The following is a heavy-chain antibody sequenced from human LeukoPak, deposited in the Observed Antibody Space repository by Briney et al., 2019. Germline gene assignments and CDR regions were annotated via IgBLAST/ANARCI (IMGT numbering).Heavy chain of an antibody. CDR1: GGSISSYY. CDR3: ARSIPRNWFDP. CDR2: FYYSGST. Sequence: PPGTLSLTCTVFGGSISSYYWSWIRQPPGKGLEWIGYFYYSGSTNYNPSLKSRVTISVDTSKNQFSLKLSSVTAADTAVYYCARSIPRNWFDPWGQGTLVTVSS. J-gene: IGHJ5*02. V-gene: IGHV4-59*01.